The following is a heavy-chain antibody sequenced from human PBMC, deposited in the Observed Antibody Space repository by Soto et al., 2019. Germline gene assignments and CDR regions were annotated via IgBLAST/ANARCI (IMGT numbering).Heavy chain of an antibody. CDR2: INWNGGST. Sequence: GGSLRLCCAASGFTFDDYGMSWVRQAPGKGLEWVSGINWNGGSTGYADSVKGRFTISRDNAKNSLYLQMNSLRAEDTALYYCALAAGQQLSNDAFDIWGQGTMDTCSS. V-gene: IGHV3-20*04. J-gene: IGHJ3*02. CDR1: GFTFDDYG. D-gene: IGHD6-13*01. CDR3: ALAAGQQLSNDAFDI.